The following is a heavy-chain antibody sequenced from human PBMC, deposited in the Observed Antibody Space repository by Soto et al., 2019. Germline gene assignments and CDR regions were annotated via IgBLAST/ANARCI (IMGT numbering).Heavy chain of an antibody. D-gene: IGHD6-6*01. CDR1: GYSFTSYW. CDR2: IYPGDSDT. J-gene: IGHJ6*02. CDR3: AREYSSSSGEPYYYYGMDV. Sequence: GESLKISCKGSGYSFTSYWIGWVRQMPGKGLDWMGIIYPGDSDTRYSPSFQGQVTISADKSISTAYLQWSSLKASDTAMYYCAREYSSSSGEPYYYYGMDVWGQGTTVTVSS. V-gene: IGHV5-51*01.